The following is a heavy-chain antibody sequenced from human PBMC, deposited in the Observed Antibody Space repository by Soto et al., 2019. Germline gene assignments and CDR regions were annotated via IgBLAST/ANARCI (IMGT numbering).Heavy chain of an antibody. CDR3: PRHNPQQPGSADYSAMDV. CDR1: GYSFTSYC. D-gene: IGHD6-13*01. Sequence: ESLMISCKASGYSFTSYCIGSVCQMPGQSLEWMGIIYPGDSDTRYSPSFTGQVTISADKSISTAYLQWSSLKASDTAMYHRPRHNPQQPGSADYSAMDVWGQGITVPVSS. CDR2: IYPGDSDT. J-gene: IGHJ6*02. V-gene: IGHV5-51*01.